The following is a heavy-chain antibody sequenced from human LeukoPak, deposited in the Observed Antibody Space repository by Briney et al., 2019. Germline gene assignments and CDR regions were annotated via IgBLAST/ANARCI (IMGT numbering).Heavy chain of an antibody. CDR2: IGYDGSTK. D-gene: IGHD5-18*01. Sequence: PGGSPRLSCVGSGFTLSSHGMHWVRQAPGKGLEWVAVIGYDGSTKKYADSVKGRFTVSRDNSKNTLYLQMSSLRPEDTAVYFCARDIDTAMVIAAYFDHWGQGTLVTVSS. V-gene: IGHV3-30*03. CDR3: ARDIDTAMVIAAYFDH. CDR1: GFTLSSHG. J-gene: IGHJ4*02.